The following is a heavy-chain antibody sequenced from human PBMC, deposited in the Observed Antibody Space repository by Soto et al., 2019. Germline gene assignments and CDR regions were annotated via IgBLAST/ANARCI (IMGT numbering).Heavy chain of an antibody. CDR3: ASRAAAGRSFDY. CDR1: GFTFSDYY. V-gene: IGHV3-11*01. D-gene: IGHD6-13*01. CDR2: ISSSGNSI. Sequence: PGGSLRLSCAASGFTFSDYYMTWIRQAPGKGLEWVSYISSSGNSIYYADSVRGRFTVSRDNAKNSLFLQMNSLRAEDTAVYSRASRAAAGRSFDYWGLGTLVTFSS. J-gene: IGHJ4*02.